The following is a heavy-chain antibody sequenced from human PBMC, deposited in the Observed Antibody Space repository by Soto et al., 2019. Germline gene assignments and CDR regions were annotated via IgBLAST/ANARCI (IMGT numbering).Heavy chain of an antibody. Sequence: YWVAWIRQTPGKGLECMGMIDPSDSYSNYSPSFQGHVTMSVDKSISSAYLQFSSLKASDTAMYYCARYRDILSGYSAADNWAQAPRVTVSS. CDR3: ARYRDILSGYSAADN. D-gene: IGHD3-9*01. J-gene: IGHJ4*02. V-gene: IGHV5-10-1*01. CDR1: YW. CDR2: IDPSDSYS.